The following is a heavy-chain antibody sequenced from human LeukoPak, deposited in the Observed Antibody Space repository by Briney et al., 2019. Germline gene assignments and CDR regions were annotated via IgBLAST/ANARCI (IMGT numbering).Heavy chain of an antibody. CDR1: GGSISSYY. V-gene: IGHV4-59*01. CDR2: LRDSVTT. J-gene: IGHJ4*02. D-gene: IGHD5-18*01. CDR3: ATIKRGDIFGYFDF. Sequence: SETLSLTCTVSGGSISSYYWSWIRQPPGKGLEWIAYLRDSVTTKDTPSLKSRVTLSADTSKNQYFLRLTSVTAADTAVYYCATIKRGDIFGYFDFWGQGILVTVSS.